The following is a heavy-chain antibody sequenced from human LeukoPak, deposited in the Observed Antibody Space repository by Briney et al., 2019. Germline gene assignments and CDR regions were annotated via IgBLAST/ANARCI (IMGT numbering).Heavy chain of an antibody. V-gene: IGHV3-48*01. Sequence: PGGSLRLSCAASGFTFSTYSMNWVRQAPGKGLEWVSYISSSSSTIYYADSVKGRFTISGDNAKNSLYLQMNSLRAEDTAVYYCARDRYSIVATMYFDYWGQGTLVTVSS. CDR2: ISSSSSTI. D-gene: IGHD5-12*01. CDR3: ARDRYSIVATMYFDY. CDR1: GFTFSTYS. J-gene: IGHJ4*02.